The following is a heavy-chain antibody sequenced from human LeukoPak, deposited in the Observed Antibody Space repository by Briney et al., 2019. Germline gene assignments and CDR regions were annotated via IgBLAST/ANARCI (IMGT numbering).Heavy chain of an antibody. D-gene: IGHD1-14*01. V-gene: IGHV4-59*12. CDR1: GGSISSYY. CDR2: IYYSGST. CDR3: ARDRPTGATDALDI. Sequence: SETLSLTCAVSGGSISSYYLSWIRQPPGKGLEWLGYIYYSGSTNYNPSLKSRVTISVDTSKNQFSLKLSSVTAADTAVYYCARDRPTGATDALDIWGQGTMVTVSS. J-gene: IGHJ3*02.